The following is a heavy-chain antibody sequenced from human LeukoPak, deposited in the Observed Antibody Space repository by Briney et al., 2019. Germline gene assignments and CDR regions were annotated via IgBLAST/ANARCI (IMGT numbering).Heavy chain of an antibody. CDR2: INAGNGNT. J-gene: IGHJ4*02. CDR1: GYTFTSYA. D-gene: IGHD3-10*01. CDR3: ARAWYYYGSGSSENFDY. Sequence: ASVKVSCKASGYTFTSYAMHWVRQAPGQRLEWMGWINAGNGNTKYSQEFQGRVTITRDTSASTAYMELSSLRSEDMAVYYCARAWYYYGSGSSENFDYWGQGTLVTVSS. V-gene: IGHV1-3*03.